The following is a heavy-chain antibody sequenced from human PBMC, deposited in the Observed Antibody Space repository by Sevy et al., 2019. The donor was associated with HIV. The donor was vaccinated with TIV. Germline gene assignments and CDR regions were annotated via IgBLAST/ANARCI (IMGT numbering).Heavy chain of an antibody. CDR1: GFPFTAYF. V-gene: IGHV1-2*02. D-gene: IGHD2-15*01. CDR3: ARDRFIFGSGPPDS. J-gene: IGHJ4*02. Sequence: ASVKVSCKASGFPFTAYFIHWVRQAPGQGLEWMGWINPNSGGTNYAQKFQGRVTMTSDASISAAYMELTSLTSDDTAVYYCARDRFIFGSGPPDSWGQGTLVTVSS. CDR2: INPNSGGT.